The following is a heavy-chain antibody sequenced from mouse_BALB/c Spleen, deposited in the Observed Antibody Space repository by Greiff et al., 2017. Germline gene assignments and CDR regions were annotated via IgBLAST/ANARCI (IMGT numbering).Heavy chain of an antibody. Sequence: QVQLQQSGPGLVQPSQSLSITCTVSGFSLTSYGVHWVRQSPGKGLEWLGVIWSGGSTDYNAAFISRLSISKDNSKSHVFFKMNSLQANVTAIYYCARWDYGDYYAMDYWGQGTSVTVSS. J-gene: IGHJ4*01. CDR2: IWSGGST. CDR3: ARWDYGDYYAMDY. CDR1: GFSLTSYG. D-gene: IGHD2-4*01. V-gene: IGHV2-2*02.